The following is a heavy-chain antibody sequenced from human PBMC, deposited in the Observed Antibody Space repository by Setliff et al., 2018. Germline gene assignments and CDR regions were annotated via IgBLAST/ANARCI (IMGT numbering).Heavy chain of an antibody. Sequence: SETLSLTCTVSGYSISSGYYWGWIRQLPGKGLEWIGSIYHSGSTYYNPPLKSRVTISVDTSKNQFSLKLSSVTAADTAVYYCARDAYDSSSYYYYYYYGMDVWGQGTTVTVSS. CDR2: IYHSGST. D-gene: IGHD3-22*01. CDR1: GYSISSGYY. J-gene: IGHJ6*02. CDR3: ARDAYDSSSYYYYYYYGMDV. V-gene: IGHV4-38-2*02.